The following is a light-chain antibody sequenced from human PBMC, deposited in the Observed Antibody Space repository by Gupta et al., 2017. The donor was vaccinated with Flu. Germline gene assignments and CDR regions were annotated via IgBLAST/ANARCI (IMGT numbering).Light chain of an antibody. V-gene: IGLV1-47*02. CDR3: AAWDDSLSGWV. Sequence: NIGSNYVYWYQQLPGTAPKPLIYNNNQRPSGVPDRISGSKSDTSASLAISGLRSGDEADYYCAAWDDSLSGWVFGGGTKLTVL. CDR1: NIGSNY. J-gene: IGLJ3*02. CDR2: NNN.